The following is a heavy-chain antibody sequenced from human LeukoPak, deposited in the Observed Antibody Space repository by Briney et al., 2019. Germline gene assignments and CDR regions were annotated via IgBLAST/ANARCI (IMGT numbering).Heavy chain of an antibody. CDR1: GFTFSSYG. J-gene: IGHJ3*01. D-gene: IGHD3-16*01. V-gene: IGHV3-66*01. Sequence: GGSLRLSCAASGFTFSSYGMSWVRQAPGRGLEWVSIYYSGGSTYYADSVKGRFTISRDNSKNTLYLQMNSLRAEDTAVYYCARGGGRDLHGLVFDVWGRRTVVTVSS. CDR2: YYSGGST. CDR3: ARGGGRDLHGLVFDV.